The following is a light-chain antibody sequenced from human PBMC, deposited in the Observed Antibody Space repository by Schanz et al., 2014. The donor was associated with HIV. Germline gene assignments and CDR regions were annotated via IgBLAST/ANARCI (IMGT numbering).Light chain of an antibody. CDR1: QRLSSSY. CDR3: QQYSSPPFA. CDR2: ATS. Sequence: EIVLTQSPGSLSLSPGGRATLSCGASQRLSSSYLAWYQQKRDQPPRLVIYATSTRAAGIPDRFSGTGSGTDFTLTISSLEPEDFAVYYCQQYSSPPFAFGQGTKVEIK. J-gene: IGKJ2*01. V-gene: IGKV3-20*01.